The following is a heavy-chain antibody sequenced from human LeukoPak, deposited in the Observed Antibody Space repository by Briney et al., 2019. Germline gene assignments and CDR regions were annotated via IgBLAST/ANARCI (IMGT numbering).Heavy chain of an antibody. CDR2: GDYSGGT. J-gene: IGHJ4*02. Sequence: SETLSLTCISGDSFGSVKDYWAWIRQPPGKGLEWIASGDYSGGTYYNPSLESRVAISADMSKNQISLKLSSVTAADTAVYYCARERGEEYSSGWYKRNYFDNWGQGTRVTVSS. D-gene: IGHD6-19*01. CDR1: GDSFGSVKDY. CDR3: ARERGEEYSSGWYKRNYFDN. V-gene: IGHV4-39*07.